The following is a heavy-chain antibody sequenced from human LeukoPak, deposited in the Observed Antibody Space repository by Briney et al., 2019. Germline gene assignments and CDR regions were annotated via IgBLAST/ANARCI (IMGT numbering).Heavy chain of an antibody. V-gene: IGHV3-23*01. D-gene: IGHD1-26*01. CDR1: GFTFTNYA. J-gene: IGHJ4*02. Sequence: GGSLRLSCAASGFTFTNYAMTWVRQAPGKGLEWVSSITGRGDNTNSADSVKGRFTISRDNSKNTLYLQMNTLRAEDTAVYYCAKGQIPSRALLRFDFWGQGTLVTVSS. CDR2: ITGRGDNT. CDR3: AKGQIPSRALLRFDF.